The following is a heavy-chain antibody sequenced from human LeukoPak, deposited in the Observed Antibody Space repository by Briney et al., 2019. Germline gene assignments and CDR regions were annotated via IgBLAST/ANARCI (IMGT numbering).Heavy chain of an antibody. D-gene: IGHD2-8*01. V-gene: IGHV3-30*02. CDR3: AKDRLMVYATGWYYFDY. Sequence: GGSLRLSCAASGFTFSSYGMHWVRQAPGKGLEWVAFIRYDGSNKYYADSAKGRFTISRDNSKNTLYLQMNSLRAEDTAVYYCAKDRLMVYATGWYYFDYWGQGTLVTVSS. CDR1: GFTFSSYG. CDR2: IRYDGSNK. J-gene: IGHJ4*02.